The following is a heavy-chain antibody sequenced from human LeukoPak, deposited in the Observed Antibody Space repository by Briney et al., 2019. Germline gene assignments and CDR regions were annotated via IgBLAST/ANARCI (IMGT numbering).Heavy chain of an antibody. CDR2: VTYSGGT. Sequence: KASETLSLTCTVSGGSISNYYWSWIRQPPGKGLEWIAYVTYSGGTNYNPSLKSRVTISVDTSKNQFSLKLSSVTAADTAVYYCARGRRGDYYYYGMEDVWGQGTTVTVSS. CDR1: GGSISNYY. J-gene: IGHJ6*02. D-gene: IGHD5-12*01. V-gene: IGHV4-59*01. CDR3: ARGRRGDYYYYGMEDV.